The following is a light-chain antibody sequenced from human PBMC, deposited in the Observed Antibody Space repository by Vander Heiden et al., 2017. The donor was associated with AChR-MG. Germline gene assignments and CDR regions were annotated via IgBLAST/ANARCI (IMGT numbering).Light chain of an antibody. CDR2: KAS. CDR3: QQYNSYSPYT. V-gene: IGKV1-5*03. J-gene: IGKJ2*01. Sequence: DIQMTQSPSTLSASVGDRVTITCRASQSISSWLAWYQQKQGKAAKLLIYKASSLESGVPSRFSGSGSGTEFTLTISSRQLDDFATYYCQQYNSYSPYTFGQGTKLEIK. CDR1: QSISSW.